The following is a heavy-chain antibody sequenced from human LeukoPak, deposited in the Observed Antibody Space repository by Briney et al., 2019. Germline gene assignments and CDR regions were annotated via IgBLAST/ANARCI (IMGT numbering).Heavy chain of an antibody. CDR1: GGTFSSYA. D-gene: IGHD2-8*01. CDR3: ASTQDRYCTNGVCSRYYYYYYYMDV. V-gene: IGHV1-69*05. CDR2: IIPFFGTA. Sequence: SVKVSCKASGGTFSSYAISWVRQAPGQGLECMGGIIPFFGTANYAQKFQGRVTITTDESTSTASMELSSLRSEDTAVYYCASTQDRYCTNGVCSRYYYYYYYMDVWGKGTTVTVSS. J-gene: IGHJ6*03.